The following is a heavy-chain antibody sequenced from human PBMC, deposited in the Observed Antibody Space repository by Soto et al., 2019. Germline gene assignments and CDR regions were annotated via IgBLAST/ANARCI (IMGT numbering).Heavy chain of an antibody. D-gene: IGHD6-6*01. Sequence: TSETLSLTCTVSGGSISSYYWSWIRQPPGKGLEWIGYIYYSGSTNYNPSLKSRVTISVDTSKNQFSPKMSSVTAADTAVYYCARDRAARPEYYGMDVWGQGTTVTVSS. V-gene: IGHV4-59*01. CDR3: ARDRAARPEYYGMDV. J-gene: IGHJ6*02. CDR1: GGSISSYY. CDR2: IYYSGST.